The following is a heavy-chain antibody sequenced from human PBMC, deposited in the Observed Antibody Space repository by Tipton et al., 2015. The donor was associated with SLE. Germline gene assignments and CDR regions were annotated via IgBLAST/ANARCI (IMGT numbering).Heavy chain of an antibody. CDR3: VYGDWLGLDY. CDR2: INHSGST. V-gene: IGHV4-34*01. CDR1: GGSFSGYY. Sequence: GLVKPSETLSLTCAVYGGSFSGYYWSWIRQPPGKGLEWIGEINHSGSTNYNLSLKSRVTISVDTSKNQFSLKLSSVTAADTAVYYCVYGDWLGLDYWGQGTLVTVSS. D-gene: IGHD4-17*01. J-gene: IGHJ4*02.